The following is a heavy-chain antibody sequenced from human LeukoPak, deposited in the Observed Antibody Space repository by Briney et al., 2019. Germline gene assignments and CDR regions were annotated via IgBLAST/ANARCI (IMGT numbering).Heavy chain of an antibody. CDR1: GGTFSKYT. Sequence: ASVKVSCKASGGTFSKYTISWVRQSPGQGLEWMGGITPLFDTPNYAQKFQGRVTITADESASTAYMELSSLRSEDTAVYYCARLRRDTSDAFDMWGQGTMVTVSS. CDR2: ITPLFDTP. CDR3: ARLRRDTSDAFDM. J-gene: IGHJ3*02. D-gene: IGHD5-18*01. V-gene: IGHV1-69*13.